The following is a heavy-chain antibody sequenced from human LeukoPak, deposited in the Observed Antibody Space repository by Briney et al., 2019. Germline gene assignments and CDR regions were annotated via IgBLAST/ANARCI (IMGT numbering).Heavy chain of an antibody. CDR3: ARDPATLYYYYGMDV. CDR2: ISAYNGNT. D-gene: IGHD2-15*01. V-gene: IGHV1-18*01. Sequence: ASVKVSCKASGYTFTSYGISWVRQAPGQGLEWMGWISAYNGNTNYAQKLQGRVTMTTDTSTSTAYMELRSLRSDDTAVYYCARDPATLYYYYGMDVWGQGTTVTVSS. J-gene: IGHJ6*02. CDR1: GYTFTSYG.